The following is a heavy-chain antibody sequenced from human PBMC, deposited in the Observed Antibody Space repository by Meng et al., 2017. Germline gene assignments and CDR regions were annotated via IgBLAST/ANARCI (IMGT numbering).Heavy chain of an antibody. D-gene: IGHD1-1*01. J-gene: IGHJ4*02. V-gene: IGHV3-74*01. CDR3: LDEAPRSDY. CDR2: ISGDGSFT. Sequence: VEARGGLGQPGWSLRSLCAASVFTFNNYSMHWFRQVPGKGLVGVSRISGDGSFTNYADSVKGRFTISRDNAKNTLYLQMNSLRPEDTAVYYCLDEAPRSDYWGQGSLVTVSS. CDR1: VFTFNNYS.